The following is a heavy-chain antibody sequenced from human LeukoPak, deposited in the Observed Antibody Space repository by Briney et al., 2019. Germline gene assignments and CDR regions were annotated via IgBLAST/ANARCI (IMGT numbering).Heavy chain of an antibody. Sequence: PSETLSLTCSVSGGSISSSYWSWIRQTPGKGLEWIGYIYYSGGTNYNPSLKSRVTISVDTSKNQVSLKLSSVSAADTAVYYCARRIAAAVTWGPEWFDPWGQGTLVTVSS. D-gene: IGHD6-13*01. CDR1: GGSISSSY. V-gene: IGHV4-59*08. J-gene: IGHJ5*02. CDR3: ARRIAAAVTWGPEWFDP. CDR2: IYYSGGT.